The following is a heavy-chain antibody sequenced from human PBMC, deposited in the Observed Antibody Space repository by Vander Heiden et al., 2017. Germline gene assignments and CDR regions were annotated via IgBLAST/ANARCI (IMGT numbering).Heavy chain of an antibody. CDR3: AKDMRGWLGPAVDY. Sequence: EVQLVESGGGLVQPGRSLRLSCAASGFTFDAYAMPWVRQAPGKGLEWVSGISWNSGSIGYADSVKGRFTISRDNAKNSLYLQMNSLRAEDTALYYCAKDMRGWLGPAVDYWGQGTLVTVSS. D-gene: IGHD5-12*01. V-gene: IGHV3-9*01. CDR1: GFTFDAYA. CDR2: ISWNSGSI. J-gene: IGHJ4*02.